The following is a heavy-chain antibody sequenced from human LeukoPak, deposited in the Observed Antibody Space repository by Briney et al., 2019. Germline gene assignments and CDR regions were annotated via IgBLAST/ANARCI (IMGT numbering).Heavy chain of an antibody. Sequence: ETLSLTCTVSGGSINSYYWSWLRQPAGKGLEWIGRIYASGSTNYNPSLKSRVTMSVDTSKNQFFLKVSSVIVADTAVYYCARESSSYTYRSLDYWGQGTLVTVSS. CDR1: GGSINSYY. V-gene: IGHV4-4*07. CDR2: IYASGST. CDR3: ARESSSYTYRSLDY. J-gene: IGHJ4*02. D-gene: IGHD2-2*02.